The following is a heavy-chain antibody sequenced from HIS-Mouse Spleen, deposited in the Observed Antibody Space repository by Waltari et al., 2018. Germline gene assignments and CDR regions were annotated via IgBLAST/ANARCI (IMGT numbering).Heavy chain of an antibody. CDR2: IYYSGGT. D-gene: IGHD6-13*01. V-gene: IGHV4-39*07. Sequence: QLQLQESGPGLVKPSETLSLTCTVSGGSISSSSYYWGWIRQPPGKGLEWIGSIYYSGGTYYNPALKSRATISVDTSKNQCSLKLSSVTAADTAVYYCAREIPYSSSWYDWYFDLWGRGTLVTVSS. J-gene: IGHJ2*01. CDR1: GGSISSSSYY. CDR3: AREIPYSSSWYDWYFDL.